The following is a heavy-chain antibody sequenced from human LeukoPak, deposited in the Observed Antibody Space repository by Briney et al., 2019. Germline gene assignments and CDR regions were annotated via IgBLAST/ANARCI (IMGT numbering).Heavy chain of an antibody. D-gene: IGHD3-10*01. J-gene: IGHJ4*02. CDR3: AKNMVRGVKGYFDY. V-gene: IGHV3-33*06. CDR2: IWYDGSNK. CDR1: GFTLSSYG. Sequence: GGSLRLSCAASGFTLSSYGMHWVRQAPGKGLEWVAVIWYDGSNKYYADSVKGRFTISRDNSKNTLYLQMNSLRAEDTAVYYCAKNMVRGVKGYFDYWGQGTLVTVSS.